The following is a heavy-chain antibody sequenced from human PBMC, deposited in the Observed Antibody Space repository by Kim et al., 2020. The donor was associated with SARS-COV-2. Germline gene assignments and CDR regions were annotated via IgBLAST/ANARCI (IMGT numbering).Heavy chain of an antibody. V-gene: IGHV5-51*01. D-gene: IGHD6-19*01. Sequence: GESLKISCKGSGYSFTSYWIGWVRQMPGKGLEWMGIIYPGDSDTRYSPSFQGQVTISADKSISTAYLQWSSLKASDTAMYYCARGQGDSSGWYEGFDYWGQGTLVTVSS. J-gene: IGHJ4*02. CDR2: IYPGDSDT. CDR3: ARGQGDSSGWYEGFDY. CDR1: GYSFTSYW.